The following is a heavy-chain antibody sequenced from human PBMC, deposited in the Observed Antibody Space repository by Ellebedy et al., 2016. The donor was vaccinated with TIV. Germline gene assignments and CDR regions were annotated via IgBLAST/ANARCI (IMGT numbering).Heavy chain of an antibody. CDR1: GFTFSDHW. CDR2: INQDGSNK. V-gene: IGHV3-7*03. Sequence: PGGSLRLSCAASGFTFSDHWMSWVRQAPGSGLEWVAYINQDGSNKYYVDSVQGRFTIYRDNAKNSLYLRMNSLRAEDTAVYYWARVDGILNGAGLGGRGDSWGQGTPVTVSS. D-gene: IGHD2-15*01. CDR3: ARVDGILNGAGLGGRGDS. J-gene: IGHJ4*02.